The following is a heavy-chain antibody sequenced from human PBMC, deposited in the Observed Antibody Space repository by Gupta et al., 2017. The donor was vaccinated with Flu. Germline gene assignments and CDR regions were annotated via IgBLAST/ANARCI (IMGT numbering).Heavy chain of an antibody. CDR1: GGSFSGYY. Sequence: QVQLQQWGAGLLKPSETLSLTCAVYGGSFSGYYWSWIRQPPGKGLEWIGEINHSGRTNYNPSRKSRVTISVDTSKNQFSLKLSAVTAAETAVYYCARSGRTICGVPNNWFDPWGQGTLVTVSS. V-gene: IGHV4-34*01. D-gene: IGHD3-3*01. J-gene: IGHJ5*02. CDR3: ARSGRTICGVPNNWFDP. CDR2: INHSGRT.